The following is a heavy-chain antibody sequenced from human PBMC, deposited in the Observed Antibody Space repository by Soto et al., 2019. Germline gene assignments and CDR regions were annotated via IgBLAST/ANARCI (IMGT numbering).Heavy chain of an antibody. CDR2: ISSSSSTI. CDR1: GFTFSSYS. D-gene: IGHD1-26*01. J-gene: IGHJ4*02. Sequence: GGSLRLSCAASGFTFSSYSMNWVRQAPGKGLEWVSYISSSSSTIYYADSVKGRFTISRDNAKNSLYLQMNSLRDEDTAVYYCASSPPANEWELPKYYFDYWGQGTLVTVSS. V-gene: IGHV3-48*02. CDR3: ASSPPANEWELPKYYFDY.